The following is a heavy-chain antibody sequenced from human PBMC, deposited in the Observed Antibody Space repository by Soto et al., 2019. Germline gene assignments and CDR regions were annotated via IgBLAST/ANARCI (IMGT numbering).Heavy chain of an antibody. CDR1: GFMFRSYA. CDR2: IWYDGSTK. CDR3: ARVASSSSWHIPHFDQ. V-gene: IGHV3-33*01. Sequence: GGSLRLSCAASGFMFRSYAMHWVRQAPGKGLEWVAGIWYDGSTKYYGDSVKGRYSISRDNSKNMLDLQMNSLRAEDTAVYYCARVASSSSWHIPHFDQWGEGTLVTVSS. D-gene: IGHD6-13*01. J-gene: IGHJ4*02.